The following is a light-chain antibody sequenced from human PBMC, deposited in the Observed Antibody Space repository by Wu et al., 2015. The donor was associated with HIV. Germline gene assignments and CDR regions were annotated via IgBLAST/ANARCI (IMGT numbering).Light chain of an antibody. CDR3: QQYSSSSWT. Sequence: EIVLTQSPATLSLSPGERATLSCRASQSVHNSYLAWYQQKPGQAPRLLIYRASSRATGIPTRFSGSGSGTDFTLTISRLEPEDFAVYYCQQYSSSSWTFGQGTKVELK. V-gene: IGKV3-20*01. CDR2: RAS. CDR1: QSVHNSY. J-gene: IGKJ1*01.